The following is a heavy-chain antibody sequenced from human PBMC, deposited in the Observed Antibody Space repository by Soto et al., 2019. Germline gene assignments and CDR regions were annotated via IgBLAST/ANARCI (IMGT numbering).Heavy chain of an antibody. CDR3: ARDYDDQGLRYFDWLTAYYYYGMDV. CDR2: ISAYNGNT. CDR1: GYTFTSYG. Sequence: ASVKVSCKASGYTFTSYGISWVRQAPGQGLEWMGWISAYNGNTNYAQKLQGRVTMTTDTSTSTAYMELRSLRSDDTAVYYCARDYDDQGLRYFDWLTAYYYYGMDVWGQGTTVTVSS. D-gene: IGHD3-9*01. V-gene: IGHV1-18*01. J-gene: IGHJ6*02.